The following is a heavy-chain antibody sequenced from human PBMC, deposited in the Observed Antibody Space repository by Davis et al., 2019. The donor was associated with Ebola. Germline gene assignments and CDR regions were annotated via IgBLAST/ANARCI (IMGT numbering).Heavy chain of an antibody. D-gene: IGHD6-13*01. CDR1: GGSFSGYY. CDR2: ISYSGST. J-gene: IGHJ4*02. Sequence: PSETLSLTCAVYGGSFSGYYWSWIRQPPGKGLEYIGYISYSGSTDYNPSLKSRVTISVDTSKNQFSLKLSSVTAADTAVYYCACSRTFDYWGQGTLVTVSS. CDR3: ACSRTFDY. V-gene: IGHV4-34*01.